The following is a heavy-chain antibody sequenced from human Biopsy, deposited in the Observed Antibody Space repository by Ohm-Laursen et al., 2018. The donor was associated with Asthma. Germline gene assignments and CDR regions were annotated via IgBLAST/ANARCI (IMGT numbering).Heavy chain of an antibody. D-gene: IGHD7-27*01. CDR2: IGPIFGSI. CDR1: GGTLNNYA. Sequence: SSVKVSCKSSGGTLNNYAINWVRQAPGQGLEWMGGIGPIFGSIKYAQKFQGRVTITADESTSTAYMELSSLRSEDTAVYYCARSSHINWGGYFDYWGQGTLVTVSS. CDR3: ARSSHINWGGYFDY. V-gene: IGHV1-69*01. J-gene: IGHJ4*02.